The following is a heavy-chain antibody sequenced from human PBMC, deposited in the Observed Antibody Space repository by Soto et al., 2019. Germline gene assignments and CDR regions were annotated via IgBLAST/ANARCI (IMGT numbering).Heavy chain of an antibody. Sequence: PGGSLRLHCAASGFSVGGNHLTWVRQAPGKGLEWVAVIHTSGDTYYADSVQGRFTISRDNSKNTVYLQMNSLRVGDTAMYFCARGVNDDSWGQGTLVTVSS. CDR1: GFSVGGNH. CDR2: IHTSGDT. D-gene: IGHD2-8*01. V-gene: IGHV3-53*01. CDR3: ARGVNDDS. J-gene: IGHJ4*02.